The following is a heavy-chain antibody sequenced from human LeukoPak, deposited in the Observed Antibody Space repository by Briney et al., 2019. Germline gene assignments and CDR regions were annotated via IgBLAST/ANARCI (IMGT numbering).Heavy chain of an antibody. Sequence: QSGGSLRLSCEASGFTFSNFWMSWVRQAPGKGLAWVGSIKQDGSEKYYVDSVKGRFTISRDNAKNSLYLQMNSLRAEDTAIYYCATSPGDYWGQGTLVTVSS. CDR2: IKQDGSEK. CDR1: GFTFSNFW. V-gene: IGHV3-7*01. J-gene: IGHJ4*02. CDR3: ATSPGDY.